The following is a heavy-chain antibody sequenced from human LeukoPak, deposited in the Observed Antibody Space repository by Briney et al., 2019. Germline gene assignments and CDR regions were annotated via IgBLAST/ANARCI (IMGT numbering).Heavy chain of an antibody. Sequence: PSETLSLTCTVSGGSISRHYWSWIRQPPGKGLEWIGYIYYSGSTNYNPSLKSRVTISVDTSKNQFSLKLSSVTAADTAVYYCARVLNNWNVGTLDYWGQGTLVTVSS. CDR1: GGSISRHY. D-gene: IGHD1-1*01. CDR2: IYYSGST. V-gene: IGHV4-59*11. J-gene: IGHJ4*02. CDR3: ARVLNNWNVGTLDY.